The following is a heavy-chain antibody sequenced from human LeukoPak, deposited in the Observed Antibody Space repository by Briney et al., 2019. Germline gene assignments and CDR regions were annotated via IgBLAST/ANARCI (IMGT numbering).Heavy chain of an antibody. V-gene: IGHV3-15*01. CDR2: IKRKTDGATT. D-gene: IGHD2-2*01. Sequence: GGSLRLSCAASRFTFSTAWMSWVRQAPGKGLERVGRIKRKTDGATTDYAAPVKGRFIISRDDSKSTVYMEMNSLRSEDTAVYYCSVEMPFDYWGQGSLVAVSS. J-gene: IGHJ4*02. CDR1: RFTFSTAW. CDR3: SVEMPFDY.